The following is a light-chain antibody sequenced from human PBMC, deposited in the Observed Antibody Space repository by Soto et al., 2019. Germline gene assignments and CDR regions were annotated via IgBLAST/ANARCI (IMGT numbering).Light chain of an antibody. V-gene: IGKV3-20*01. CDR2: GAS. CDR3: QQYGSSPT. Sequence: IVLSHSPGTLSLSPGERATLSCRASQSVSSSYLAWYQQKPVQAPRLLIYGASSRATGIPDRFSGSGSGTDFTLTISRLEPEDFAVYYCQQYGSSPTFGQGTKVDI. CDR1: QSVSSSY. J-gene: IGKJ1*01.